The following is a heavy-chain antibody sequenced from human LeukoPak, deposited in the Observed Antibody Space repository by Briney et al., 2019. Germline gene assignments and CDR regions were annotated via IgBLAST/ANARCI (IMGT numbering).Heavy chain of an antibody. CDR1: GGSFSGYY. Sequence: PSETLSLTCAVYGGSFSGYYWSWIRQPPGKGLEWIGEINHSGSTNYNPSLKSRVTISVDTSKNQLSLKLSSVTAADTAVYYCARAWDIVVVPAAPSPSDYYYGMDVWGQGTTVTVSS. CDR3: ARAWDIVVVPAAPSPSDYYYGMDV. J-gene: IGHJ6*02. V-gene: IGHV4-34*01. D-gene: IGHD2-2*01. CDR2: INHSGST.